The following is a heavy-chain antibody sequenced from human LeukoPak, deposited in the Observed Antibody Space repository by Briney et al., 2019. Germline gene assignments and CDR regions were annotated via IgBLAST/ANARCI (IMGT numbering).Heavy chain of an antibody. D-gene: IGHD6-19*01. Sequence: GGSLRLSCVASGFTFSNAWMSWIRQAPGKGLEWVSAISAGGDRTYYADSVRGRFTLSRDKSKNTLYLQMNSLRAEDTAVYYCAKDARRSSGWWFFDHWGQGTLVTVSS. CDR1: GFTFSNAW. J-gene: IGHJ4*02. CDR3: AKDARRSSGWWFFDH. CDR2: ISAGGDRT. V-gene: IGHV3-23*01.